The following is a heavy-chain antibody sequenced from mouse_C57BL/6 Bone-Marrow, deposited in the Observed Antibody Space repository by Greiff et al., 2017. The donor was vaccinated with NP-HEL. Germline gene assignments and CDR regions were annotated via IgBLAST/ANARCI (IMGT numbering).Heavy chain of an antibody. J-gene: IGHJ1*03. CDR2: ISNLAYSI. V-gene: IGHV5-15*01. CDR3: ARGLPGYFDV. Sequence: EVKLVESGGGLVQPGGSLKLSCAASGFTFSDYGMAWVRQAPRKGPEWVAFISNLAYSIYYADTVTGRFTISRENAKNTLYLDMSSLRSEDTAMYYCARGLPGYFDVWGTGTTVTVSS. CDR1: GFTFSDYG.